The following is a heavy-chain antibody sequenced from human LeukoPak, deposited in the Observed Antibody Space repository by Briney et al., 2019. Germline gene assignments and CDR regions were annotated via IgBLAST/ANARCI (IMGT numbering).Heavy chain of an antibody. V-gene: IGHV3-7*04. CDR3: ARGFGYSGYDLDY. CDR1: GFTFSSYS. J-gene: IGHJ4*02. D-gene: IGHD5-12*01. Sequence: PGGSLRLSCAASGFTFSSYSMNWVRQAPGKGLEWVANIKQDGSEKYYVDSVKGRFTISRDNAKNSLYLQMNSLRAEDTAVYYCARGFGYSGYDLDYWGQGTLVTVSS. CDR2: IKQDGSEK.